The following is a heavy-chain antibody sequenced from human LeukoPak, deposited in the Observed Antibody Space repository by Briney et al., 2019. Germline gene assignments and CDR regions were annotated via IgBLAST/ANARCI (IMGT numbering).Heavy chain of an antibody. CDR3: AVNHRDGYSELGY. V-gene: IGHV3-21*01. D-gene: IGHD5-24*01. CDR1: EFTFRNYG. Sequence: GGSLRLSCAASEFTFRNYGMTWVRQAPGKGLEWVSSISSDSSYIHYADSLEGRFTISRDNANNSLCLQMNSLRAEDTAVYYCAVNHRDGYSELGYWGQGTLVTVSS. CDR2: ISSDSSYI. J-gene: IGHJ4*02.